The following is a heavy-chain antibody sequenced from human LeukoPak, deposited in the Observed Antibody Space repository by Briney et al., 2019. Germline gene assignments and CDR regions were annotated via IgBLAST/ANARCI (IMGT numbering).Heavy chain of an antibody. CDR3: AKFSAGKIQAATAPRDNDY. Sequence: PGGSLRLSCVASGFTFSSYAMSWVRRAPGKGLEGVSAISGSGGTTYYTASVKGRITISTDNPKNTLYLQMNSLRAEDTAVYYCAKFSAGKIQAATAPRDNDYWGQGTLVTVSS. D-gene: IGHD2-2*01. CDR1: GFTFSSYA. CDR2: ISGSGGTT. J-gene: IGHJ4*02. V-gene: IGHV3-23*01.